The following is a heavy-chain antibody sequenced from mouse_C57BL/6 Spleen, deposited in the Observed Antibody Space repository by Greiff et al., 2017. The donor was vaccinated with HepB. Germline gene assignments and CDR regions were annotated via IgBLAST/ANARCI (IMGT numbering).Heavy chain of an antibody. V-gene: IGHV5-16*01. CDR1: GFTFSDYY. J-gene: IGHJ1*03. CDR2: INYDGSST. Sequence: EVQLVESEGGLVQPGSSMKLSCTASGFTFSDYYMAWVRQVPEKGLEWVANINYDGSSTYYLDSLKSRFIISRDNAKNILYLQMSSLKSEDTATYYCARATTVVAKDWYFDVWGTGTTVTVSS. CDR3: ARATTVVAKDWYFDV. D-gene: IGHD1-1*01.